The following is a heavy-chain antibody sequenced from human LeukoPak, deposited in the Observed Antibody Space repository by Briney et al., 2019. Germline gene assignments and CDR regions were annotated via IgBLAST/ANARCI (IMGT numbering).Heavy chain of an antibody. CDR2: IIPIFGTA. V-gene: IGHV1-69*13. D-gene: IGHD4-17*01. J-gene: IGHJ4*02. Sequence: ASVKVSCKASGGTFSSYAISWVRQAPGQGLEWMGGIIPIFGTANYAQKFQGRVTITADESTSTAYMELSSLRSEDTAVYYCASARPLDYGDSYYFDYWGQGTLVTVSS. CDR3: ASARPLDYGDSYYFDY. CDR1: GGTFSSYA.